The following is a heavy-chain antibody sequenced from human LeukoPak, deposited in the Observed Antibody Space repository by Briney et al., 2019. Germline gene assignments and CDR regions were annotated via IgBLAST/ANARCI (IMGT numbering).Heavy chain of an antibody. CDR1: GGSISSYY. J-gene: IGHJ4*02. CDR2: IYYSGST. CDR3: ASGVAAAGSLDY. Sequence: PSETLSLTCTVSGGSISSYYWSWIRQPPGKGLEWIGYIYYSGSTKYNPSLKSRVTISVDTSKNQFSLKLSSVTAADTAVYYCASGVAAAGSLDYWGQGTLVTVSS. V-gene: IGHV4-59*08. D-gene: IGHD6-13*01.